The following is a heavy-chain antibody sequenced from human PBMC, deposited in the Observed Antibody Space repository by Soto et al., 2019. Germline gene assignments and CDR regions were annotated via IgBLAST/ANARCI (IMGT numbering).Heavy chain of an antibody. V-gene: IGHV1-8*01. Sequence: QVQLVQSGAEVKKPGASVKVSGTASGFTFTDYDVNGVRQAAGQGLEWMGSMNPNSDTTDYAQMFQGRLTLTRNTSRDTVYLELSSLSSEDTAVYYCARVTVTTGSLYQYWYYMDVWGKGTTVTVSS. J-gene: IGHJ6*03. CDR1: GFTFTDYD. D-gene: IGHD4-17*01. CDR2: MNPNSDTT. CDR3: ARVTVTTGSLYQYWYYMDV.